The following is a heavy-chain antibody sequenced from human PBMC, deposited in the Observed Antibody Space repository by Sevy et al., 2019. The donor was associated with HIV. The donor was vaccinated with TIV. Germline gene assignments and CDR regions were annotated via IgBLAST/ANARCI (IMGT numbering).Heavy chain of an antibody. CDR3: ASGAHLPLDGFDF. CDR2: IYPGNSET. J-gene: IGHJ3*01. CDR1: GYRFSNNW. V-gene: IGHV5-51*01. D-gene: IGHD1-26*01. Sequence: GESLKISCQGSGYRFSNNWVAWVRQRPGKGLEWMGMIYPGNSETRYSPSFQGQVIISPDKSISTAYVQWRSLKASDNGIYYCASGAHLPLDGFDFWGQGTGVTVSS.